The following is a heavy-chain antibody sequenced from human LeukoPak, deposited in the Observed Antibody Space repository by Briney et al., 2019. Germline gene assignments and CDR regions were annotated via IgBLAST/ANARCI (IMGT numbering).Heavy chain of an antibody. Sequence: SVKVSRKASGGTFSSYAISWVRQAPGQGLEWMGRIIPILGIANYAQKFQSRVTITADKSTSTAYMELSSLRSEDTAVYYCASNYGSGSRSYGMDVWGQGTTVTVSS. CDR3: ASNYGSGSRSYGMDV. J-gene: IGHJ6*02. D-gene: IGHD3-10*01. V-gene: IGHV1-69*04. CDR2: IIPILGIA. CDR1: GGTFSSYA.